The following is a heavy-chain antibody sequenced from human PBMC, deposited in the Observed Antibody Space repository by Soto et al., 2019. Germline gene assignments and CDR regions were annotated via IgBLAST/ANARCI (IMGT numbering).Heavy chain of an antibody. D-gene: IGHD2-15*01. Sequence: ASETLSLTCTVSGGSISRYYWTWIRQPPGKGLEWIGHISDSGTTNYNPSLKSRASISVDTSNNQFSLKLSSVTAADAAVYFCARLPRYCSGITCYSDAFDIWGQGTVVTVS. CDR1: GGSISRYY. CDR2: ISDSGTT. J-gene: IGHJ3*02. CDR3: ARLPRYCSGITCYSDAFDI. V-gene: IGHV4-59*08.